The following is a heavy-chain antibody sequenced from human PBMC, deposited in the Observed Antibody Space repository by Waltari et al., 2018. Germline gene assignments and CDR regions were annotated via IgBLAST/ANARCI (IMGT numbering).Heavy chain of an antibody. J-gene: IGHJ4*02. CDR2: INLSGGT. CDR1: GGSFSGYY. CDR3: ARDLGSSSSDY. V-gene: IGHV4-34*01. Sequence: QVQLQQWGAGLLKPSETLSLTCAVYGGSFSGYYWSWIRQPPGKGLEGSGEINLSGGTNYNPSPKSRVTISVDTSKNQFSLKLSSVTAADTAVYYCARDLGSSSSDYWGQGTLVTVSS. D-gene: IGHD6-6*01.